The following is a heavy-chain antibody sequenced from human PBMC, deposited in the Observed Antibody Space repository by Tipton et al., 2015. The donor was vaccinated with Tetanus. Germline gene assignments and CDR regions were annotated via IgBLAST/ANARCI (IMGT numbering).Heavy chain of an antibody. J-gene: IGHJ2*01. V-gene: IGHV4-39*01. CDR3: ASPYGDYVWYFDL. CDR2: IYYSGST. Sequence: TLSLTCTVSGGSISSSSYYWGWIRQPPGKGLEWIGSIYYSGSTHYNPSLKSRVTISVDTSKNQFSLKLSSVTAADTAVYYCASPYGDYVWYFDLWGRGTLVTVSS. D-gene: IGHD4-17*01. CDR1: GGSISSSSYY.